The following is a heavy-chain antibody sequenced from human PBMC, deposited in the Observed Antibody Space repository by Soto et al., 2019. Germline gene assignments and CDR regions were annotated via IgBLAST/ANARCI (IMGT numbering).Heavy chain of an antibody. CDR1: GGTFSSYA. Sequence: GASVKVSCKASGGTFSSYAISWVRQAPGQGLEWMGGIVPIFGTANYAQKFQGRVTITADESTSTAYMELSSLRSEDTAVYYCARWHPPLWCMDVWGQGTTVTVSS. J-gene: IGHJ6*02. V-gene: IGHV1-69*13. CDR2: IVPIFGTA. CDR3: ARWHPPLWCMDV. D-gene: IGHD5-18*01.